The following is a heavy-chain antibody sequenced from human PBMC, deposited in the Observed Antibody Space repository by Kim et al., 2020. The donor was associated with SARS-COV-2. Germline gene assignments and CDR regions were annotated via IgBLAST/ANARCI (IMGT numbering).Heavy chain of an antibody. Sequence: GGSLRLSCAASGFTFSIYTMHWVRQAPGKGLEWVALISYDGSNKYYADSLKGRFTLSRDNSKNTLYLRMNSLRPEDTAVYYCARWFGEFDAFDIWGQGTMVTVSS. CDR2: ISYDGSNK. V-gene: IGHV3-30*04. J-gene: IGHJ3*02. CDR3: ARWFGEFDAFDI. D-gene: IGHD3-10*01. CDR1: GFTFSIYT.